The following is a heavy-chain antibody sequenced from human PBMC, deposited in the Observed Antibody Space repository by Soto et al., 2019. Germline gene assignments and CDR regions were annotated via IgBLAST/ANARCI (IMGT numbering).Heavy chain of an antibody. CDR1: GGSVSSGSYY. Sequence: QVQLRESGPGLVKPSETLSLTCTVSGGSVSSGSYYWSWIRQPPGNGLEGIGYIYYSGSTNYNPSLTSPVLLSVGTSKNPFSLTLSSVAAAYRAVYSCARGPIVVVPAAAYCCFDLGGRGSLVTVAS. CDR2: IYYSGST. V-gene: IGHV4-61*01. CDR3: ARGPIVVVPAAAYCCFDL. D-gene: IGHD2-2*01. J-gene: IGHJ2*01.